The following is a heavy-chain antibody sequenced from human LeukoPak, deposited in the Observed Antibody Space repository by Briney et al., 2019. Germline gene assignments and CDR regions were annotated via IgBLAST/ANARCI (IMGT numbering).Heavy chain of an antibody. V-gene: IGHV1-69*02. CDR2: IIPILGIA. CDR1: GGTFSSYT. J-gene: IGHJ5*02. Sequence: GSSVKVSCKASGGTFSSYTISWVRQAPGQGLEWMGGIIPILGIANYAQKFQGRVTITADKSTSTAYMELSSLRSEDTAVYYCARVYHNPGGYCSGGSCYLDNWFDHWGQGTLVTVSS. CDR3: ARVYHNPGGYCSGGSCYLDNWFDH. D-gene: IGHD2-15*01.